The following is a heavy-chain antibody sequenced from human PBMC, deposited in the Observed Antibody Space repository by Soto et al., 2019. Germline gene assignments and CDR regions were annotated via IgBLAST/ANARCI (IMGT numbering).Heavy chain of an antibody. CDR3: ATNQGYDSSGYYFGY. V-gene: IGHV5-51*01. CDR1: GYTFSVYW. Sequence: GESLKISCKASGYTFSVYWIGWVRQMPGKGLEWMGIIYPGDSDTRYSPSFQGQVTISADKSISTAYLQWSSLKASDTAMYYCATNQGYDSSGYYFGYWVQGTLLTVSS. J-gene: IGHJ4*02. D-gene: IGHD3-22*01. CDR2: IYPGDSDT.